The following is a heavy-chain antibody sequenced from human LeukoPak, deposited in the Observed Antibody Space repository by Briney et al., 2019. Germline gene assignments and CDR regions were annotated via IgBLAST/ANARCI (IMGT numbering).Heavy chain of an antibody. CDR1: GYTFTGYY. J-gene: IGHJ4*02. V-gene: IGHV1-2*02. Sequence: GASVKVSCKASGYTFTGYYMHWVRQAPGQGLEWMGWINPNSGGTNYAQKFQGRVTMTRDTSISTAYMELSRLRYEDMAVYYCARGWGYDSRTPLQNFDYWGQGTLVTVSS. D-gene: IGHD3-22*01. CDR3: ARGWGYDSRTPLQNFDY. CDR2: INPNSGGT.